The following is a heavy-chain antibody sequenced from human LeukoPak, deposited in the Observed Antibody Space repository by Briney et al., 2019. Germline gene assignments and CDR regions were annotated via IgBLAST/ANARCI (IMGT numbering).Heavy chain of an antibody. V-gene: IGHV3-11*04. CDR2: ISVSGTTM. J-gene: IGHJ4*02. CDR3: ARDMRRPSCFDY. Sequence: PGGSLRLSCATSGFTFTDYYMSWIRQAPGKGLEWVSYISVSGTTMYYADSVKGRFTLSRDNAKNSLYLQMNSLRAEDTAVYYCARDMRRPSCFDYWGQGTLVTVSS. D-gene: IGHD2-2*01. CDR1: GFTFTDYY.